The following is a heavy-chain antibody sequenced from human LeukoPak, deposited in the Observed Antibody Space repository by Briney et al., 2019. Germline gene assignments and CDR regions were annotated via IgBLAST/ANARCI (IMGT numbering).Heavy chain of an antibody. V-gene: IGHV3-74*01. Sequence: PGGSLRLSCAASGFTFRSYWMHWVRQGPGKGLVWVSRINSDGSSTNYADSVKGRFTISRDNAKNSLYLQMNSLRAEDTAVYYCARDPSVVITYGAFDIWGQGTMVTVSS. CDR2: INSDGSST. D-gene: IGHD3-22*01. J-gene: IGHJ3*02. CDR3: ARDPSVVITYGAFDI. CDR1: GFTFRSYW.